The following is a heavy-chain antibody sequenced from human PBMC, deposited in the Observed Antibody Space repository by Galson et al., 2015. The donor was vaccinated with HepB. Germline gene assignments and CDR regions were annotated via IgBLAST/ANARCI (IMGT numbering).Heavy chain of an antibody. Sequence: SLRLSCAASGFTFSSYWMSWVRQAPGKGLEWVANIEQDGSEKYYVDSVKGRFTISRDNSKNTLYLQMNSLRAEDTAVYYCAKEETHYYDSSGYYWEYWGQGTLVTVSS. CDR2: IEQDGSEK. D-gene: IGHD3-22*01. J-gene: IGHJ4*02. V-gene: IGHV3-7*01. CDR3: AKEETHYYDSSGYYWEY. CDR1: GFTFSSYW.